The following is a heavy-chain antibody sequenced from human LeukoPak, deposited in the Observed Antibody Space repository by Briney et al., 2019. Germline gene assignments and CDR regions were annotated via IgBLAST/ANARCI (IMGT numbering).Heavy chain of an antibody. V-gene: IGHV3-11*01. CDR3: ASSYYYGSGSYSFDY. D-gene: IGHD3-10*01. CDR1: GFTFSDYY. J-gene: IGHJ4*02. Sequence: GGSLRLSCAASGFTFSDYYMSWIRQAPGKGLEWVSYISSSGSTIYYADSVKGRFTISRDNAKNSLYLQMNSLRAEDTAVYYCASSYYYGSGSYSFDYWGQGTLVTVSS. CDR2: ISSSGSTI.